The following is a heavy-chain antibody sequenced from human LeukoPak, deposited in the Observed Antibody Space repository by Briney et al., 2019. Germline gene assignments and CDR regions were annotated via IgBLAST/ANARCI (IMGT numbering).Heavy chain of an antibody. CDR2: ISSSSSYI. V-gene: IGHV3-21*03. CDR1: GFTFSSYS. D-gene: IGHD3-22*01. Sequence: GGSLRLSCAASGFTFSSYSMNWVRQAPGKGLEWVSSISSSSSYIYYADSVKSRFTISRDNAKNSLYLQMNSLKTEDTAVYYCTTAYYYDSSGYYPTDYWGQGTLVTVSS. CDR3: TTAYYYDSSGYYPTDY. J-gene: IGHJ4*02.